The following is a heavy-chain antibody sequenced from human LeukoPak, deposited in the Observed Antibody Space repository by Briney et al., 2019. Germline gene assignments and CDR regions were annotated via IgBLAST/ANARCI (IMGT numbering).Heavy chain of an antibody. CDR2: ISYDGSNK. CDR3: AKDTGRYGSSGYHPDIYGMDV. J-gene: IGHJ6*02. CDR1: GFTFSSYG. Sequence: GGSLRLSCAASGFTFSSYGMHWVRQAPGKGLEWVAVISYDGSNKYYADSVKGRFTISRDNSKNTLYLQMNSLRAEDTAVYYCAKDTGRYGSSGYHPDIYGMDVWGQGTTVTVSS. V-gene: IGHV3-30*18. D-gene: IGHD3-22*01.